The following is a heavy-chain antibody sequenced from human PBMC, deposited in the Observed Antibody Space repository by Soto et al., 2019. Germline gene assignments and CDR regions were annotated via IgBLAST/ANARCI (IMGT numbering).Heavy chain of an antibody. CDR2: IYWDDDK. D-gene: IGHD2-21*02. CDR1: AFSLSTGGVG. V-gene: IGHV2-5*02. Sequence: QITLKESGPTLVKPTQTLTLTCTFSAFSLSTGGVGVGWIRQPPGKALEWLALIYWDDDKRYSPSLRSRLTTPHHTSKNQAAITTTNMAPVDTATYYCIQSRRGRDCLQSYASSYSYRMHVRGQGTTVTVSS. J-gene: IGHJ6*02. CDR3: IQSRRGRDCLQSYASSYSYRMHV.